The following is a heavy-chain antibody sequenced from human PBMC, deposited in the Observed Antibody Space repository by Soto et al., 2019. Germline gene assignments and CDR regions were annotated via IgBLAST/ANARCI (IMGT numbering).Heavy chain of an antibody. CDR2: IGSGGDT. V-gene: IGHV3-13*01. D-gene: IGHD3-9*01. Sequence: EVQLVESGGGLVQPGGSLRLSCAASGFTLSSYDIHWVRQATGEGLAWVSGIGSGGDTHYADSVKGRFIISREDGKNSLYLQMNNLRVGDTAVYYCTRKTPPTGMEVWGQGDTVTVSS. CDR3: TRKTPPTGMEV. J-gene: IGHJ6*02. CDR1: GFTLSSYD.